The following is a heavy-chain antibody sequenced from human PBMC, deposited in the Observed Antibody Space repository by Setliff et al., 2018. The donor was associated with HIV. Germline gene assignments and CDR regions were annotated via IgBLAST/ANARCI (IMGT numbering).Heavy chain of an antibody. V-gene: IGHV3-11*04. CDR1: GFIFSDYY. CDR2: ISHSGFTI. D-gene: IGHD6-6*01. Sequence: LRLSCAASGFIFSDYYMSWIRQAPGKGLEWVSYISHSGFTIYYADSVKGRFTISRDNAKNSLYLQMNSLRVKDTAVYYCARDLHILYSNSGGGFDYWGQGTLVTGLL. CDR3: ARDLHILYSNSGGGFDY. J-gene: IGHJ4*02.